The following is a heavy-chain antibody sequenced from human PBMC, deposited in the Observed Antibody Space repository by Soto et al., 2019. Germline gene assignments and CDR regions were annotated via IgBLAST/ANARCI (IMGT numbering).Heavy chain of an antibody. CDR1: GFTFSSYG. J-gene: IGHJ4*02. CDR3: VKGAIISGYDWGAFDY. D-gene: IGHD5-12*01. CDR2: IYAGGST. Sequence: GGSLRLSCAASGFTFSSYGMHWVRQAPGKGLEWVSVIYAGGSTHYADSVKGRFTITRDNSKNMLYLEMNSLKAEDTAVYYCVKGAIISGYDWGAFDYWGQGTLVTVSS. V-gene: IGHV3-NL1*01.